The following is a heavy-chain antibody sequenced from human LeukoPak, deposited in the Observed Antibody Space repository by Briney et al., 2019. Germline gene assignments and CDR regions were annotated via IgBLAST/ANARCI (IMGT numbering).Heavy chain of an antibody. CDR3: ARDPGIMVRGSRRGYDGNYYYMDV. CDR1: GYTFSNSG. Sequence: ASVKVSCKASGYTFSNSGISWVRQAPGQGLEWMGWISTYSGTTNYAHNLQGRLTMTTDTSTSTAYMELRNLKSDDTAVYYCARDPGIMVRGSRRGYDGNYYYMDVWGKGTTVTISS. J-gene: IGHJ6*03. D-gene: IGHD3-10*01. V-gene: IGHV1-18*01. CDR2: ISTYSGTT.